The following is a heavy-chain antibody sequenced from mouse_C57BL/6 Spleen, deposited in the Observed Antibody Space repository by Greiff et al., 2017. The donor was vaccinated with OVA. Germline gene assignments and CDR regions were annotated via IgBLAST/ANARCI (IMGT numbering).Heavy chain of an antibody. CDR1: GFTFSDYG. CDR3: ARTGAYYSNLFAY. J-gene: IGHJ3*01. CDR2: ISSGSSTI. V-gene: IGHV5-17*01. D-gene: IGHD2-5*01. Sequence: EVQGVESGGGLVKPGGPLKLSCAASGFTFSDYGMHWVRQAPEKGLEWVAYISSGSSTIYYADTVKGRFTISRDNAKNTLFLQMTSLRSEDTAMYYCARTGAYYSNLFAYWGQGTLVTVSA.